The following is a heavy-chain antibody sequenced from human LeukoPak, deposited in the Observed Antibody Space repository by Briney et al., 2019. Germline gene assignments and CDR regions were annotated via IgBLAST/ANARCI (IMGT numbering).Heavy chain of an antibody. CDR1: GYTFTSYD. J-gene: IGHJ4*02. Sequence: ASVRVSCTASGYTFTSYDINWGRQAPGQGLEWMGWMNPNSGNTGYAQKFQGRVTMTRNTSISTAYMELSSLRSEDTAVYYCARAAGYSYGDIDYWGQGTLVTVSS. CDR3: ARAAGYSYGDIDY. D-gene: IGHD5-18*01. CDR2: MNPNSGNT. V-gene: IGHV1-8*01.